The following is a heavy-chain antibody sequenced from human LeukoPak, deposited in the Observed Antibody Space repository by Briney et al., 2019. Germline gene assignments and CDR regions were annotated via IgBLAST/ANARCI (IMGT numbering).Heavy chain of an antibody. CDR2: INQDGTEQ. CDR1: GFTFSSHW. CDR3: TRVRSGMDV. J-gene: IGHJ6*02. Sequence: GGSLRLSCAASGFTFSSHWMSWVRQAPGKGLEWVANINQDGTEQYYVDSVKGRFTISRDNAKNSLYLQMNSLRAEDTAVYYCTRVRSGMDVWGQGTTVTVSS. V-gene: IGHV3-7*01.